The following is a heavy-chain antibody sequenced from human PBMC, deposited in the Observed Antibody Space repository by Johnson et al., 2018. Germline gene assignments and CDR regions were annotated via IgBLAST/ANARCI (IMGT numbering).Heavy chain of an antibody. Sequence: VQLVESGGGLVQPGGSLRLSCAASGFTFSSYSMNWVRQAPGKGLEWVSYISSSSSTIYYADSVKGRFTISRDNSKNTLYLQMNSLRAEDTAVYYCARDGTGGSSPGAFDIWGQGTMVTVSS. J-gene: IGHJ3*02. V-gene: IGHV3-48*01. CDR2: ISSSSSTI. CDR3: ARDGTGGSSPGAFDI. CDR1: GFTFSSYS. D-gene: IGHD1-26*01.